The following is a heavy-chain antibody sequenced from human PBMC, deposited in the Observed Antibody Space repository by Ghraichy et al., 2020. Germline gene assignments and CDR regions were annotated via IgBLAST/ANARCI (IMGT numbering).Heavy chain of an antibody. CDR2: ISESGTSK. D-gene: IGHD4-17*01. CDR1: GFTFNSYS. CDR3: AKKADAGDYLSMDY. J-gene: IGHJ4*02. V-gene: IGHV3-48*02. Sequence: GGSLRLSCAASGFTFNSYSMNWVRQGPGKGLEWVSKISESGTSKQYADSVKGRFTVSRDNDKNSLYLLMNSLRDDDTAVYYCAKKADAGDYLSMDYWCQGGLYTVSS.